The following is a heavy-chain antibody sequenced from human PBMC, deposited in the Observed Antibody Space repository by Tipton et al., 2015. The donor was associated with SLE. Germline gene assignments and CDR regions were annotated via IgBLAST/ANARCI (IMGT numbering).Heavy chain of an antibody. CDR1: GFTFSSYA. CDR3: AREGDIVVVHDAVDI. CDR2: ISYDGSNK. D-gene: IGHD2-2*01. Sequence: SLRLSCAASGFTFSSYAMHWVRQAPGKGLEWVAVISYDGSNKYYADSVKGRFTISRDNSKNTLYLQMNSLRAEDTAVYYCAREGDIVVVHDAVDIWGQGTMVTVPS. V-gene: IGHV3-30*04. J-gene: IGHJ3*02.